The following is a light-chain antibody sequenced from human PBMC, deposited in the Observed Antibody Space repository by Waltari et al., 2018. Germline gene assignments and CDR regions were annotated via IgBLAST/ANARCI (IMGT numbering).Light chain of an antibody. J-gene: IGKJ4*01. Sequence: EIVLTQSPATLSLFPGERATLSCRASQSVGSYLAWYQQRPGQAPRLLIYDASSRATDIPARFSGSGSGTDFTLTISSLEPEDFAIYYCQQRSNWQGLTFGGGTRVEIK. V-gene: IGKV3-11*01. CDR1: QSVGSY. CDR3: QQRSNWQGLT. CDR2: DAS.